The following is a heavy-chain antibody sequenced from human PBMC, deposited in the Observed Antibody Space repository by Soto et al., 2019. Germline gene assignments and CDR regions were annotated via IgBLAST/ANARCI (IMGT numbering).Heavy chain of an antibody. CDR2: ISYDGSNK. D-gene: IGHD6-19*01. Sequence: GGSLRLSCAASGFTFSSYAMHWVRQAPGKGLEWVAVISYDGSNKYYADSVKGRFTISRDNSKNTLYLQMNSLRAEDTAVYYCARVAVSGYSSGWGAEYFQHWGQGTLVTVSS. J-gene: IGHJ1*01. V-gene: IGHV3-30-3*01. CDR3: ARVAVSGYSSGWGAEYFQH. CDR1: GFTFSSYA.